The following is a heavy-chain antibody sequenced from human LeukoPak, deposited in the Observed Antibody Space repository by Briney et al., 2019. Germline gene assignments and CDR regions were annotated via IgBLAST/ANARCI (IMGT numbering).Heavy chain of an antibody. CDR3: AKDRRGSSLI. D-gene: IGHD6-19*01. CDR1: GFTFSNYN. V-gene: IGHV3-48*01. J-gene: IGHJ4*02. Sequence: GGSLRLSCAASGFTFSNYNMNWVRQSPGKGLEWVSYISSSSSTIYYADSVKGRFTISRDNSKNTLYLQMNSLRAEDTAVYYCAKDRRGSSLIWGQGTLVTVSS. CDR2: ISSSSSTI.